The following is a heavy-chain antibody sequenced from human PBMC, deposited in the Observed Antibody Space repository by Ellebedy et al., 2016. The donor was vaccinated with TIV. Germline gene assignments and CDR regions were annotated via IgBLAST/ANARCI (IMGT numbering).Heavy chain of an antibody. V-gene: IGHV3-23*01. J-gene: IGHJ4*02. CDR1: GFTLNTYA. CDR2: SSGTGANT. CDR3: VRDGYNNIPFDC. D-gene: IGHD5-24*01. Sequence: GESLKISCAASGFTLNTYAMNWVRQAPRKGLEWVAASSGTGANTYHADSGKGRFTISRDNSKNILFLQMNRLRVEDTALYYCVRDGYNNIPFDCWGQGTLVTVSS.